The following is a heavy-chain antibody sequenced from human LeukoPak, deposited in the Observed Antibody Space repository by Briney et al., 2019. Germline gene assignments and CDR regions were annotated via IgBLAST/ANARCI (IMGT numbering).Heavy chain of an antibody. CDR2: IFYSGNT. Sequence: SETLSLTCTVSGGSISSYYWSWIRQPPGKGLEWIGYIFYSGNTNYNPSLKSRVTISVDTSKNQFSLMQSSVTAADTAVDYCPRGHSGTSLVEYWGQGTLVTVSS. CDR1: GGSISSYY. D-gene: IGHD1-26*01. J-gene: IGHJ4*02. CDR3: PRGHSGTSLVEY. V-gene: IGHV4-59*13.